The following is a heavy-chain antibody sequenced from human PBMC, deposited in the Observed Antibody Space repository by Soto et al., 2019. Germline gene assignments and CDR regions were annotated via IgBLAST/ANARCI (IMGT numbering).Heavy chain of an antibody. V-gene: IGHV4-39*01. J-gene: IGHJ4*01. Sequence: SETLSLTCDVSGVSIINTSYYWGWIRQPSGKGLEWIVTIYFNGNTFYNPSLKSRVTISVDTSKNQITLRLTSVTDADTAVYYCARQVSYWGHGTLVTVSS. D-gene: IGHD2-8*01. CDR2: IYFNGNT. CDR3: ARQVSY. CDR1: GVSIINTSYY.